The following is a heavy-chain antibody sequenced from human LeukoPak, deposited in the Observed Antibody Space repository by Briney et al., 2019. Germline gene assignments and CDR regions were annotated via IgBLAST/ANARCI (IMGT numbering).Heavy chain of an antibody. CDR3: ARQDYGGNSGWFDP. CDR2: IYYRGST. V-gene: IGHV4-38-2*01. D-gene: IGHD4-23*01. CDR1: GYSISSGYY. J-gene: IGHJ5*02. Sequence: SETLSLTCAVSGYSISSGYYWGWIRQPPGKGLEWIGSIYYRGSTYYNPSLKSRVTISVDTSKNQFSLKLSPVTAADTAVYYCARQDYGGNSGWFDPWGQGTLVTVSS.